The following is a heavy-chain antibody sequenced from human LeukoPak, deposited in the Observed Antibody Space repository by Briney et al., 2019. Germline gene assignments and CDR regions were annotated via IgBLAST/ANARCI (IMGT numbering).Heavy chain of an antibody. CDR2: IYRNGGT. CDR3: ARRHNSGWFVY. CDR1: GYSISSGYY. D-gene: IGHD6-19*01. Sequence: SETLSLTCTVSGYSISSGYYWDWFRQPPGKGLEWIGNIYRNGGTVYNPSLKSRLTISVDTSKNQFSLKMNSVTAADTAVYYCARRHNSGWFVYWGQGILITVSS. V-gene: IGHV4-38-2*02. J-gene: IGHJ5*01.